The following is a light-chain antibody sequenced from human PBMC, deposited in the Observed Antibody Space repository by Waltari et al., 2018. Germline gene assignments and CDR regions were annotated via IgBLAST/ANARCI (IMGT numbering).Light chain of an antibody. Sequence: DIQMTQSPSTLTASVGDSVHITCRASQSIGSSLAWYQQKPGKAPKVVIYEASSLESGVPSRFSGSGSGTEFTLTISSLQPDDFATYYCQQCNSYLLTFGGGTKVEIK. CDR1: QSIGSS. J-gene: IGKJ4*01. CDR2: EAS. V-gene: IGKV1-5*03. CDR3: QQCNSYLLT.